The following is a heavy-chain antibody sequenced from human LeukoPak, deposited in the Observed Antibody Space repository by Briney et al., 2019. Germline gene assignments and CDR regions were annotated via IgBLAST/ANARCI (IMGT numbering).Heavy chain of an antibody. CDR2: IYASGST. CDR1: GGSITSYY. J-gene: IGHJ5*02. CDR3: ARGDRAVAGAWGWFDT. V-gene: IGHV4-4*07. Sequence: SETLSLTCTVSGGSITSYYWSWIRQPAGKGPEWIGRIYASGSTNYNPSLKSRVTMSVDTSKNQFSLRLNSVTAADTAVYYCARGDRAVAGAWGWFDTWGQGTLVTVSS. D-gene: IGHD6-19*01.